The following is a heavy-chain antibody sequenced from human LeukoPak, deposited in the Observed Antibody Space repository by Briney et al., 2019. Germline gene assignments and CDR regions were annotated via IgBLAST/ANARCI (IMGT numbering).Heavy chain of an antibody. Sequence: SETLSLTCTVSGDSISSYYWSWIRQPAGKGLEYIGRIYSSGNTNYNPSLKNRVTMSRDTSKNQFSLRLRFVTAADTAVYYCARSVGANNFDYWGQGILVTVSS. CDR1: GDSISSYY. J-gene: IGHJ4*02. CDR2: IYSSGNT. D-gene: IGHD1-26*01. CDR3: ARSVGANNFDY. V-gene: IGHV4-4*07.